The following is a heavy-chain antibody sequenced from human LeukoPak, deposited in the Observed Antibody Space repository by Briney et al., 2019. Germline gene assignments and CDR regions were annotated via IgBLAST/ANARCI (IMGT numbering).Heavy chain of an antibody. CDR2: ISSDGTNT. CDR1: GFTFSSYW. CDR3: ARVYYYYYMDV. V-gene: IGHV3-74*01. J-gene: IGHJ6*03. Sequence: AGGSLRLSCAASGFTFSSYWMHWVRQAPGTGLVWVSRISSDGTNTYYADSVKGRFSISRDNAKNMLYLQMNSLRAEDTAMYYCARVYYYYYMDVWGRGTTVTVSS.